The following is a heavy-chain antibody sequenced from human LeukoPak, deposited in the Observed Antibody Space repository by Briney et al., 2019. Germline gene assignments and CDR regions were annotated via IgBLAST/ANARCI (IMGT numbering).Heavy chain of an antibody. CDR2: NNPSGGST. Sequence: ASVKVSCKASGYTFTSYYMHWVRQAPGQGLEWMGINNPSGGSTSYAQKFQGRVTMTRDTSTSTVYMELSSLRSEDTAVYYCARGPEAYWELTSLDYWGQGTLVTVSS. CDR3: ARGPEAYWELTSLDY. V-gene: IGHV1-46*01. J-gene: IGHJ4*02. CDR1: GYTFTSYY. D-gene: IGHD1-26*01.